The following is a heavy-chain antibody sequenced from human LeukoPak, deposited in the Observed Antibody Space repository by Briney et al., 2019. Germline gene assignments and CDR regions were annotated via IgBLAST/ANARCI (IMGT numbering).Heavy chain of an antibody. CDR3: ARGFPAMARDYYYYMDV. CDR1: GYTFTSYD. D-gene: IGHD5-18*01. J-gene: IGHJ6*03. V-gene: IGHV1-8*01. CDR2: MNPNSGNT. Sequence: GASVKVSCKASGYTFTSYDINWVRQATGQGLEWMGWMNPNSGNTGYAQKFQGRVTMTRNTSINTAYMELSSLRSEDTAVYYCARGFPAMARDYYYYMDVWGKGTTVTVSS.